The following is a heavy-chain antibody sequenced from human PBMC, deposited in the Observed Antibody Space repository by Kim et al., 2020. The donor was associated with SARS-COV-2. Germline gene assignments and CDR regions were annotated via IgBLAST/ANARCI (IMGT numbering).Heavy chain of an antibody. Sequence: EKYYVDSVKGRFTISRDNAKNSLYLQMNSLRAEDTAVYYCARDYLRVLAFWGQGTLVTVSS. J-gene: IGHJ4*02. V-gene: IGHV3-7*03. D-gene: IGHD6-6*01. CDR3: ARDYLRVLAF. CDR2: EK.